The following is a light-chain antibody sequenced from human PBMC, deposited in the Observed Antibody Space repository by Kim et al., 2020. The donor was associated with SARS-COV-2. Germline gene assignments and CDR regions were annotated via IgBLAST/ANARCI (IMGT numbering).Light chain of an antibody. J-gene: IGLJ3*02. V-gene: IGLV1-44*01. CDR3: ATWDDSLNGWV. CDR2: SSN. CDR1: SSNIGSNP. Sequence: GQRDSPSCSGSSSNIGSNPVTWYQQFPGTAPKVLIHSSNQWPSGVPDRFSGSKSGTSASLAISGLQSDDEADYYCATWDDSLNGWVFGGGTQLTVL.